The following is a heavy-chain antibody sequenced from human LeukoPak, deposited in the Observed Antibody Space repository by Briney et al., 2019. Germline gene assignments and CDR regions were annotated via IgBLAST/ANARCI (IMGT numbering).Heavy chain of an antibody. CDR2: ISSSGSTI. CDR1: GFTFSSYE. V-gene: IGHV3-48*03. J-gene: IGHJ3*02. D-gene: IGHD6-13*01. Sequence: PGGSLRLSCAASGFTFSSYEMNWVRQAPGKGLEWVSYISSSGSTIYYADSVKGRFTISRDNAKNSLYLQMNSLRAEDTAVYYCARDPPRIAAAGTKAFDIWGQETMVTVSS. CDR3: ARDPPRIAAAGTKAFDI.